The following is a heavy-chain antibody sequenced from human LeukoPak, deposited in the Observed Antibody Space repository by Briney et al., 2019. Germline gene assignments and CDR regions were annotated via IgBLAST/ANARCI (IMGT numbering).Heavy chain of an antibody. CDR2: IYSSGSA. D-gene: IGHD3-3*01. J-gene: IGHJ5*02. Sequence: GGSLRLSCAASGFSVSRSYMNWVRQAPGRGLEWVSVIYSSGSAFYADSVKDRFITSRDNSKNTLFLQMNRLTGEDTAVYYRSRDTHDDFWSGFSETWGQGTLVTVSS. V-gene: IGHV3-66*01. CDR1: GFSVSRSY. CDR3: SRDTHDDFWSGFSET.